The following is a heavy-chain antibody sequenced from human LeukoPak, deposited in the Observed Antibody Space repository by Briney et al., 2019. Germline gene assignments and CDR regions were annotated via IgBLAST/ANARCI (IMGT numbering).Heavy chain of an antibody. D-gene: IGHD3/OR15-3a*01. Sequence: SETLSLTCAVYGGSFSGYYWSWIRQPPGKGLEWIGEINHSGSTNYNPSLKSRVTISVDTFKNQFSLKLSSVPAADTAVYYCARAGTGLRGWFDPWGQGTLVTVSS. CDR1: GGSFSGYY. V-gene: IGHV4-34*01. CDR3: ARAGTGLRGWFDP. J-gene: IGHJ5*02. CDR2: INHSGST.